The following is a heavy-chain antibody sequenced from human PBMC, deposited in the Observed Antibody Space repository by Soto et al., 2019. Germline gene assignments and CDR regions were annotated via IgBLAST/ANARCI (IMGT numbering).Heavy chain of an antibody. Sequence: GGSLRLSCAATGFTFDDYAMHWVRQAPGKGLEWVSGISWNSGSIGYADSVKGRFTISRDNAKNSLYLQMNSLRAEDTALYYCAEDLSSSWYVGYYFDYWGQGTLVTVSS. CDR3: AEDLSSSWYVGYYFDY. V-gene: IGHV3-9*01. CDR2: ISWNSGSI. CDR1: GFTFDDYA. J-gene: IGHJ4*02. D-gene: IGHD6-13*01.